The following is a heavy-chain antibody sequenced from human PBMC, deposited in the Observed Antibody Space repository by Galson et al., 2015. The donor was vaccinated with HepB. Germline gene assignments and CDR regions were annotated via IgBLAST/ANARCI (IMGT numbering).Heavy chain of an antibody. D-gene: IGHD4-17*01. Sequence: SVKVSCKASGYTFTSYGISWVRQAPGQGLEWMGWISAYNGNTNYAQKLQGRVTMTTDTSTSTAYMELRSLRSDDTAVYYCARVWAGYGDYPYYFDYWGRGTLVTVSS. V-gene: IGHV1-18*01. J-gene: IGHJ4*02. CDR3: ARVWAGYGDYPYYFDY. CDR1: GYTFTSYG. CDR2: ISAYNGNT.